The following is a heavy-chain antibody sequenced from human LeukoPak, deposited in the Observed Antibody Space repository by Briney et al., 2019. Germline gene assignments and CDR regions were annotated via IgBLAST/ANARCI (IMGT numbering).Heavy chain of an antibody. CDR3: AKLSSYGGHG. V-gene: IGHV3-30*18. J-gene: IGHJ4*02. CDR1: GFTFSSYG. D-gene: IGHD4-23*01. Sequence: GGSLRLSCAASGFTFSSYGMHWVGQAPGRGLEWGAVISYDGSNKYYADSVKGRFIISRDNSKNTLYLQMNSLRAEDTAVYYCAKLSSYGGHGWGQGTLVTVSS. CDR2: ISYDGSNK.